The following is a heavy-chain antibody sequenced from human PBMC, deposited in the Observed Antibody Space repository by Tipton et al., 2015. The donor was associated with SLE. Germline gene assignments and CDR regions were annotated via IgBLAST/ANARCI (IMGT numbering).Heavy chain of an antibody. Sequence: TLSLTCTVSGGSISSSSYYWGWIRQPPGKGLEWIGSIYYSGSTYYNPSLKSRVTISVDTSKNQFSLKLSSVTAADTAVYYCARGGTAMAYWYLDLWGRGTLVTVSS. CDR2: IYYSGST. V-gene: IGHV4-39*01. D-gene: IGHD5-18*01. CDR1: GGSISSSSYY. CDR3: ARGGTAMAYWYLDL. J-gene: IGHJ2*01.